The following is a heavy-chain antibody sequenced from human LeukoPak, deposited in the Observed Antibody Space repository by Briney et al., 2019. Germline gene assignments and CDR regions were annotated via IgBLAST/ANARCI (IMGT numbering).Heavy chain of an antibody. J-gene: IGHJ5*02. D-gene: IGHD3-22*01. CDR3: ARPYYYDSRIDP. Sequence: PSETLSLTCTVSGGSITSGDYCRSWIRQPPGKGLEWIAYMYYSGSTYYNPSLKSRVTMSADTSKNQFSLKLSSVSAADTAVYYCARPYYYDSRIDPWGQGTLVTVSS. CDR1: GGSITSGDYC. V-gene: IGHV4-30-4*01. CDR2: MYYSGST.